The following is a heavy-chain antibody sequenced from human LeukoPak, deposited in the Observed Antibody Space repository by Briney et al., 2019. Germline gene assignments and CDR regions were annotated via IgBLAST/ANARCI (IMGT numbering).Heavy chain of an antibody. CDR1: GGSISSRSYY. V-gene: IGHV4-39*07. D-gene: IGHD1-26*01. Sequence: SETLSLTCTVSGGSISSRSYYWGWIRQPPGKGLEWIGNTYYSGSISYNPSLKSRVTTSVDTSKNQFSLRLSSVTAADTAVYYCARVRSTSWFDSWGQGTLVTVSS. CDR3: ARVRSTSWFDS. CDR2: TYYSGSI. J-gene: IGHJ5*01.